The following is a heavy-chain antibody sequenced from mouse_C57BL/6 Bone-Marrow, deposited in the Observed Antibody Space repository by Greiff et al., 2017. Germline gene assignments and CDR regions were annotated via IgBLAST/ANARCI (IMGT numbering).Heavy chain of an antibody. V-gene: IGHV1-50*01. CDR3: ARSDH. J-gene: IGHJ3*01. CDR1: GFTFNSYW. Sequence: QVPLQQPGAELVKPGASVKLSCTASGFTFNSYWMQWVKQRPGQGLEWIGEIDPSDSYTNYTQKFKGKATLTVDTSSRTAYLQLSSLTAEDSAVYYCARSDHWGQGTLVTVSA. CDR2: IDPSDSYT.